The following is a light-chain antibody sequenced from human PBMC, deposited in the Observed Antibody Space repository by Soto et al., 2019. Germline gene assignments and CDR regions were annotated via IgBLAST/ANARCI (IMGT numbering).Light chain of an antibody. Sequence: QSALTQPASVSGSPGQSITISCTGTSSDVGDYDYVSWYQQHPGKAPKLMFYDVSNRPSGVSNRFSGSKSGNTASLTISGLQAEDEGDYYCSSYTSSGTLVLFGGGTKLT. CDR2: DVS. J-gene: IGLJ2*01. CDR1: SSDVGDYDY. CDR3: SSYTSSGTLVL. V-gene: IGLV2-14*01.